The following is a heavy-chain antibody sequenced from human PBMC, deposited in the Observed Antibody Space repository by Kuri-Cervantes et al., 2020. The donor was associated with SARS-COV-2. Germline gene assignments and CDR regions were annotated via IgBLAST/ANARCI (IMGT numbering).Heavy chain of an antibody. CDR1: GGSFSGYY. J-gene: IGHJ5*02. Sequence: GSLSLSCAVYGGSFSGYYWAWIRQSPGKRLEWIGEVNHNGGANYNPSLPSRVTISVDTSKAQFFLNLISVTAADTAVYYCARLGGYRSGYNWFDHWGQGTLVTVSS. V-gene: IGHV4-34*01. D-gene: IGHD5-18*01. CDR2: VNHNGGA. CDR3: ARLGGYRSGYNWFDH.